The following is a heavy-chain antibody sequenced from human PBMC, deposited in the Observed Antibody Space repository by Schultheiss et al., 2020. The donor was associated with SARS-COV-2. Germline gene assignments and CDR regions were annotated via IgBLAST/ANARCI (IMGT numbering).Heavy chain of an antibody. J-gene: IGHJ4*02. CDR1: GFTVTSNH. CDR2: IWYDGSNK. V-gene: IGHV3-30*02. CDR3: AKERWLVPYY. Sequence: GSLRLSCAASGFTVTSNHMNWVRQAPGKGLEWVAVIWYDGSNKYYADSVKGRFTISRDNSKNTLYLQMNSLRAEDTAVYYCAKERWLVPYYWGQGTLVTVSS. D-gene: IGHD6-19*01.